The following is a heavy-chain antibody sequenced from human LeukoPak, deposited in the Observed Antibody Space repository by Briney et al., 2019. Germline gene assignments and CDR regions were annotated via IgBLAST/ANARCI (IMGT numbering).Heavy chain of an antibody. CDR1: GFTFSSYG. D-gene: IGHD1-26*01. CDR3: AKAHSVGAPYYYYYYYMDV. Sequence: SGGSLRLSCAASGFTFSSYGMHWVRQGPGKGLEWVAFIRYDGSNKYYADSVKGRFTISRDNSKNTLYLQMNSLRAEDTAVYYCAKAHSVGAPYYYYYYYMDVWGKGTTVTVSS. V-gene: IGHV3-30*02. J-gene: IGHJ6*03. CDR2: IRYDGSNK.